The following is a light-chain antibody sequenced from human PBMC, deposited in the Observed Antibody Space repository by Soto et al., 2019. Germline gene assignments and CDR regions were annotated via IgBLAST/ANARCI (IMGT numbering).Light chain of an antibody. CDR2: AAS. J-gene: IGKJ1*01. Sequence: DIQMTQSPSSLSASVGDRVTITCRASQTINSYLNWYQHKPRKAPKLLIYAASSLQGGVPSRFSGSGSGTDFTLTISTLQPEDFATYYCQQSYSTPRTFGQGTKVEVK. CDR1: QTINSY. V-gene: IGKV1-39*01. CDR3: QQSYSTPRT.